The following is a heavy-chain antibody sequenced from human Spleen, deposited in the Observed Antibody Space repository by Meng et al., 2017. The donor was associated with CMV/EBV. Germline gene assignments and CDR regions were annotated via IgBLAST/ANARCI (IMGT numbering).Heavy chain of an antibody. Sequence: GGSLRLSCAASGFTFSSYAMSWVRQAPGKGLEWVSVIYSGGSTYYADSVKGRFTISRDSSKNTLYVQMNSLRAEDTAMYYCARVAGDNYFDYWGQGTLVTVSS. CDR2: IYSGGST. J-gene: IGHJ4*02. D-gene: IGHD6-19*01. V-gene: IGHV3-66*02. CDR3: ARVAGDNYFDY. CDR1: GFTFSSYA.